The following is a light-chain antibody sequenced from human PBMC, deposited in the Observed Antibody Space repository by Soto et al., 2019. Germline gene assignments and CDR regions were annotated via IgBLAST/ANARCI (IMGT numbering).Light chain of an antibody. CDR1: QSVSTN. Sequence: GMSQFPATPSVSPGEIAALSFRASQSVSTNLAWYQQKPGQPPRLLIYFASTRATAVPARFTAGGSGTEFTLTISSLQSDDLAVYYCQQYDKWPRTFGQGTKVDNK. CDR2: FAS. CDR3: QQYDKWPRT. J-gene: IGKJ1*01. V-gene: IGKV3-15*01.